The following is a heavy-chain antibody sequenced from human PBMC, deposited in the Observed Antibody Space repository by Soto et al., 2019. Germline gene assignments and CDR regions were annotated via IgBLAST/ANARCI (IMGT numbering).Heavy chain of an antibody. J-gene: IGHJ4*02. CDR2: ISGSGGDT. CDR3: ARRGSGTYYDY. Sequence: EVLLLESGGGLVQPGGSLRLSCAASGFTFSSYAMSWVRQAPGKGLEWVSVISGSGGDTYYADSVKGRFTISRDTSKNTLYLQMNSLRAEDTAVYYCARRGSGTYYDYWGQGTLVTVSS. CDR1: GFTFSSYA. D-gene: IGHD1-26*01. V-gene: IGHV3-23*01.